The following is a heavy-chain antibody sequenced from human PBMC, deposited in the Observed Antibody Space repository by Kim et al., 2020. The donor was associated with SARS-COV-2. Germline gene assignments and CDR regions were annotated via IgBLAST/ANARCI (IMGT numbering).Heavy chain of an antibody. CDR1: GFSFSAHS. CDR2: ISSTSSTI. D-gene: IGHD2-21*01. CDR3: TRGTASTLYRAKFDYYFGY. J-gene: IGHJ4*02. Sequence: GGSLRLSCAASGFSFSAHSMAWVRQAPGEGLEWISYISSTSSTIHYADSVKGRFTISRDDAKNSLYLQMNSLRDDDTAVYYCTRGTASTLYRAKFDYYFGYWGQGTLVTVSS. V-gene: IGHV3-48*02.